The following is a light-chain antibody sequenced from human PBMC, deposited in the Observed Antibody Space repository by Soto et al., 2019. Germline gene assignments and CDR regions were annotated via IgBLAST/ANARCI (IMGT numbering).Light chain of an antibody. V-gene: IGKV3-20*01. CDR2: GAS. CDR1: QSVSSSY. CDR3: QQYGSSPPLS. J-gene: IGKJ4*01. Sequence: EIVLTQSPGILSLSPGERATLPCRASQSVSSSYLAWYQQKPGQAPRLLIYGASSRATGIPDRFSGSGSGTDFTLTISRLEPEDFAVYYCQQYGSSPPLSFGGGTKVEIK.